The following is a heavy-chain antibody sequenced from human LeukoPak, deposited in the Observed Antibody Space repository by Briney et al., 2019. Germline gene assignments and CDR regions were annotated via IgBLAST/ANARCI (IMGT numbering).Heavy chain of an antibody. Sequence: HRASVKVSCKASGYTLTSHDINWVRQATGQGLEWMGWISAYNGNTKYVQKLQGRVTITTDTSTSTAYMELRSLRSDDTAVYYCTRGPLAVADSPLFYWGQGTLVTVSS. CDR1: GYTLTSHD. J-gene: IGHJ4*02. D-gene: IGHD6-13*01. CDR3: TRGPLAVADSPLFY. CDR2: ISAYNGNT. V-gene: IGHV1-18*01.